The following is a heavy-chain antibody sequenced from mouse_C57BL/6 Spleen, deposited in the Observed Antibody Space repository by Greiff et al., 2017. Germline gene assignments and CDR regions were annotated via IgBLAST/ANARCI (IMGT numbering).Heavy chain of an antibody. CDR2: IDPEDGET. V-gene: IGHV14-2*01. J-gene: IGHJ1*03. D-gene: IGHD1-1*01. CDR1: GFNIKDYY. Sequence: VHVKQSGAELVKPGASVKLSCTASGFNIKDYYMHWVKQRTEQGLEWIGRIDPEDGETKSAPKFQGKATITADTSSNTAYLQLSSLTSEDTAVYYCARTYYGSSPWYFDVWGTGTTVTVSS. CDR3: ARTYYGSSPWYFDV.